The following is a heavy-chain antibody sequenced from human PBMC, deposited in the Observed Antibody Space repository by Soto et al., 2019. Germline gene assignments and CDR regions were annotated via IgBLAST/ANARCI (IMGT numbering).Heavy chain of an antibody. V-gene: IGHV2-5*02. CDR3: AHCRGGVANF. Sequence: QITLNESGPTLVKPTQTLTLTCTFSGVSLSTRDVGVGWIRQPPGKALEWLGAIYWDDDKRYSPSLKSRLTITKDTSKNQVVLRLTKMDPVDTATYYCAHCRGGVANFWGQGTLVTVSS. D-gene: IGHD3-16*01. CDR1: GVSLSTRDVG. J-gene: IGHJ4*02. CDR2: IYWDDDK.